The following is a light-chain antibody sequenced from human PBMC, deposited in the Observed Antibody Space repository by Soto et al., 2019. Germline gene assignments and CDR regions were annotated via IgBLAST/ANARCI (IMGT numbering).Light chain of an antibody. J-gene: IGKJ5*01. CDR1: QSISGY. CDR3: QHSYSNFPIT. V-gene: IGKV1-39*01. CDR2: DAS. Sequence: DIQVTQSPSSLSASVGDRVTISCPASQSISGYLNWYQQKPGKAPKLLIFDASSLQSGVPSRFSGRGSGSEYTLTISSLQPEDFATYFCQHSYSNFPITFGQGTRLEIK.